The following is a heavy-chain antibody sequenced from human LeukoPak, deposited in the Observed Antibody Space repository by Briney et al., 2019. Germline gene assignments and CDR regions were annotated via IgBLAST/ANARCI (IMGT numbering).Heavy chain of an antibody. CDR3: AREVAHDSGSYQAGFDY. D-gene: IGHD1-26*01. V-gene: IGHV3-53*01. CDR1: GFTVSSNY. CDR2: IDSGGST. Sequence: PGGSLRLSCAASGFTVSSNYMICVRQAPGKGLECVSVIDSGGSTYYADCVKGRFTISRDNSKNTLYLQMNSLRAEDTAVYYCAREVAHDSGSYQAGFDYWGQGTLVTVSS. J-gene: IGHJ4*02.